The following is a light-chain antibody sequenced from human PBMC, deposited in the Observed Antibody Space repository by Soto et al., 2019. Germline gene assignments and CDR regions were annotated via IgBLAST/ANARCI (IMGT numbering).Light chain of an antibody. CDR2: GAS. Sequence: DIQMTQSPSAMYASVGDRVTITCRASQGINNYLAWFQQKPGKVPKRLIYGASSLQSGVPSRFSGSGSGTEFTLTISSLQPEDFATYYCLQHNSYPRTFGQGTKVEIK. CDR3: LQHNSYPRT. J-gene: IGKJ1*01. V-gene: IGKV1-17*03. CDR1: QGINNY.